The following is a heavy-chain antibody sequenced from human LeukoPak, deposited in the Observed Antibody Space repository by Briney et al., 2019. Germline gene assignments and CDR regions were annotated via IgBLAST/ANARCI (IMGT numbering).Heavy chain of an antibody. Sequence: SETLSLTCAVYGGSFSGYYWSWIRQPPGKGLEWIGEINHSGSTNYNPSLKSRVTISVDTSKNQFSLKLSSVTAADTAVYYCASGAAGTTSIGYYYYYMDVWGKGTTATVSS. CDR2: INHSGST. CDR1: GGSFSGYY. V-gene: IGHV4-34*01. CDR3: ASGAAGTTSIGYYYYYMDV. J-gene: IGHJ6*03. D-gene: IGHD6-13*01.